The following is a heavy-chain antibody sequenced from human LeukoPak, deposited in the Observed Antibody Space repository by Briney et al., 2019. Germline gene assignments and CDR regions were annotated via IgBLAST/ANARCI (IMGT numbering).Heavy chain of an antibody. V-gene: IGHV3-23*01. CDR1: GFTFSSYA. CDR3: AKVATYCSSTSCYIDY. J-gene: IGHJ4*02. CDR2: ISGSGGST. D-gene: IGHD2-2*02. Sequence: GSLRLSCAASGFTFSSYAMSWVRQAPGKGLEWVSAISGSGGSTYYADSVKGRFTISRDNSKNTLHLQMNSLRAEDMAVYHCAKVATYCSSTSCYIDYWGQGALVTVSS.